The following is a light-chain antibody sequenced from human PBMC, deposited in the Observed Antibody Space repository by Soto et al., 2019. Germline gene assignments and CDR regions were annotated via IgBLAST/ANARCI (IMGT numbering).Light chain of an antibody. Sequence: QSVLTKPPSASGTPGQRGTISCSGSSSNIGSNTVNWYQQLPGTAPKLLIYSNNQRPSGVPDRFSGSKSGTSASLAISGLQSEDEADYYCAAWDDRLNGVVFGGGTKLTVL. CDR3: AAWDDRLNGVV. V-gene: IGLV1-44*01. CDR2: SNN. CDR1: SSNIGSNT. J-gene: IGLJ2*01.